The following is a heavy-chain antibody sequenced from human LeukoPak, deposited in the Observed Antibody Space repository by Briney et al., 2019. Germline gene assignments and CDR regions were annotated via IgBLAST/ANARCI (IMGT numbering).Heavy chain of an antibody. CDR3: ARPTITMVRGVIIKGTYMDV. CDR2: IYHSGST. J-gene: IGHJ6*03. D-gene: IGHD3-10*01. V-gene: IGHV4-38-2*02. CDR1: GYSISSGYS. Sequence: SETLSLTCTVSGYSISSGYSWGWIRQPPGKGLEWIGSIYHSGSTNYNPSLKSRVTISVDTSKNQFSLKLSSVTAADTAVYYCARPTITMVRGVIIKGTYMDVWGKGTTVTISS.